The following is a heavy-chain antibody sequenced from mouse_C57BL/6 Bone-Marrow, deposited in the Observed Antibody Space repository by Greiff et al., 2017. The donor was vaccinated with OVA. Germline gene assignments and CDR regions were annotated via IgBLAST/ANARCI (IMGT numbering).Heavy chain of an antibody. CDR1: GYTFTSYG. J-gene: IGHJ2*01. Sequence: VQVVESGAELARPGASVKLSCKASGYTFTSYGISWVKQRTGQGLEWIGEIYPRSGNTYYNEKFKGKATLTADKSSSTAYMELRSLTSEDSAVYFCARWKIYYYGSSFDYWGQGTTLTVSS. V-gene: IGHV1-81*01. CDR3: ARWKIYYYGSSFDY. D-gene: IGHD1-1*01. CDR2: IYPRSGNT.